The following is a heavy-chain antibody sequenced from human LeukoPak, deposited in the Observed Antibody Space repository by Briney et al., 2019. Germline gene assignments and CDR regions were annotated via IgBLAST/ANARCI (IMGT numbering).Heavy chain of an antibody. CDR2: MMLDGSEA. CDR3: ARWARYCSSGSCYSWFDP. J-gene: IGHJ5*02. D-gene: IGHD2-15*01. Sequence: GGSLRLSCAASGFTFRSYWMSWVRQAPGKGLEWVANMMLDGSEAYYVDSVKGRFTISSDNAKNSLYLQMNSLRVDDTAVYYCARWARYCSSGSCYSWFDPWGQGTLVTVSS. V-gene: IGHV3-7*01. CDR1: GFTFRSYW.